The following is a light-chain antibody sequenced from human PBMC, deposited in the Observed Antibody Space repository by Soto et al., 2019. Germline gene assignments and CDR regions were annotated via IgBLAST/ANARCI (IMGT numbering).Light chain of an antibody. J-gene: IGLJ1*01. CDR1: SDDVGGYNY. Sequence: QSALTQPASVSGSPGQSITISCTGTSDDVGGYNYVSWYQQLPGKAPKLVIYDVTHRPSGVSNRFSGSRSGNTASLTISGRQAEDEADYYCTSFKSGIITYVLGTGTKLTVL. CDR2: DVT. CDR3: TSFKSGIITYV. V-gene: IGLV2-14*01.